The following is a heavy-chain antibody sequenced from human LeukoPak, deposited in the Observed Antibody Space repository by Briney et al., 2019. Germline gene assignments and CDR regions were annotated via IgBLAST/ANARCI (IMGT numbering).Heavy chain of an antibody. D-gene: IGHD2-2*01. V-gene: IGHV1-2*02. J-gene: IGHJ4*02. Sequence: ASVKVSCKASGYTFPDYYIHWVRQAPGQGLEWMGLINPNTGGTNYAQKFQGRVTMTRDTSITTAYMELSRLRSDDTAVYYCARRPIVRVPAPIEYWGQGNLVTVSS. CDR2: INPNTGGT. CDR3: ARRPIVRVPAPIEY. CDR1: GYTFPDYY.